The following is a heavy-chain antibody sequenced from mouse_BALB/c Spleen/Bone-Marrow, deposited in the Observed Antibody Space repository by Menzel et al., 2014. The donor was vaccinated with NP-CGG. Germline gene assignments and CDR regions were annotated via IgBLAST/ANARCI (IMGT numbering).Heavy chain of an antibody. CDR2: ISYSGNA. CDR3: ARGNGYHFDY. CDR1: GDSITSSY. Sequence: VQLQQSGPSLVKPSQTLSLTCSVTGDSITSSYWNWIRKFPGNKLEYKGYISYSGNAYYNPSLKSRISLTRDTSKNQYYLQLNSVTTEDTATYFCARGNGYHFDYWGQGTTLTVSS. D-gene: IGHD1-2*01. J-gene: IGHJ2*01. V-gene: IGHV3-8*02.